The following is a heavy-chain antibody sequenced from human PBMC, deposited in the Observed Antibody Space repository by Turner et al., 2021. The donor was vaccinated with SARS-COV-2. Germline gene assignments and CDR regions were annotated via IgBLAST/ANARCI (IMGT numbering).Heavy chain of an antibody. J-gene: IGHJ4*02. CDR1: GFTVYNNY. CDR3: TTSPAVGY. V-gene: IGHV3-53*04. Sequence: EVQLVESGGGLAQPGGSLGLSCAASGFTVYNNYMTWVRQAPGKGLGWVSVIYSGGQTYYADSVKGRFTISRHSSKNTLYLQMNSLRPEDTAMYYCTTSPAVGYWGQGTLVTVSS. CDR2: IYSGGQT. D-gene: IGHD2-2*01.